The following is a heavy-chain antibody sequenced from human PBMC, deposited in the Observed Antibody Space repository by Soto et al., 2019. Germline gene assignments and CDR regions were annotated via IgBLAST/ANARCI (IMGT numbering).Heavy chain of an antibody. CDR2: FDPEDGET. D-gene: IGHD1-7*01. CDR1: GYTLTELS. Sequence: ASVKVSCKVSGYTLTELSMHWVRQAPGKGLEWMGGFDPEDGETIYAQKFQGRVTMTEDTSTDTAYMELSSLRSEDTAVYYCATLQHWNYWFGPWGQGTLVHVSS. CDR3: ATLQHWNYWFGP. J-gene: IGHJ5*02. V-gene: IGHV1-24*01.